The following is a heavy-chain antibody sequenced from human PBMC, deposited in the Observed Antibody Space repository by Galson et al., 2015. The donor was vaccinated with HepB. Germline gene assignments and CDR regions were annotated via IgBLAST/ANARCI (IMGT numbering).Heavy chain of an antibody. D-gene: IGHD1-26*01. Sequence: SLRLSCAVSQFGFHSYCMSWVRQVPGKGLEWVANIKQDDSEKYYVDSVKGRFTVSRDDAEHSLYLQMNSLRVEDTAVYYCAFSSGNSKEGGYFDYWGQGILVTVSS. CDR3: AFSSGNSKEGGYFDY. CDR2: IKQDDSEK. V-gene: IGHV3-7*01. CDR1: QFGFHSYC. J-gene: IGHJ4*02.